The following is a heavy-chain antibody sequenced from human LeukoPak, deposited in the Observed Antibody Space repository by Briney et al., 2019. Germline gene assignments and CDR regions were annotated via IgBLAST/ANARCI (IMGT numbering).Heavy chain of an antibody. Sequence: GGSLRLSCSASGFTFNTYAMHWVRQAPGKGLEYVSAVSTDGGGTYYADSVKGRFTIFRDNSKNALFLQMNSLRPEDTAVYYCVRYGNSCYDPWGQGTLVTVSS. J-gene: IGHJ5*02. CDR1: GFTFNTYA. V-gene: IGHV3-64D*06. D-gene: IGHD6-13*01. CDR3: VRYGNSCYDP. CDR2: VSTDGGGT.